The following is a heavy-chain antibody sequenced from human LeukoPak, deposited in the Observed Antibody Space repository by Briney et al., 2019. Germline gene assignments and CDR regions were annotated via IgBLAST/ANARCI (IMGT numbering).Heavy chain of an antibody. CDR3: AALGDSIY. J-gene: IGHJ4*02. V-gene: IGHV3-7*01. Sequence: GGSLRLSCAASGFTFSTYWMSWVRQAPGTGLEWVASIKQDGSEKSYVDSVKGRFTISREDAKNYFFLQMNSLRAGDTAVYFCAALGDSIYWGQGTLVTVSS. CDR1: GFTFSTYW. D-gene: IGHD1-26*01. CDR2: IKQDGSEK.